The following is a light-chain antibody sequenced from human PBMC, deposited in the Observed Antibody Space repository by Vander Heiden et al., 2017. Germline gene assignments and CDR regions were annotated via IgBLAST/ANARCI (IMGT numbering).Light chain of an antibody. CDR1: QSISNW. Sequence: TQLTPPPSTPSASVGDRVTITCRASQSISNWLAWYQQKPGKAPKLIIYKASSLESGVPSRFSGSGSGTEFTLTSSSLQPDDFATYYCQQYNSYLTFGGGTKVEIK. CDR2: KAS. CDR3: QQYNSYLT. V-gene: IGKV1-5*03. J-gene: IGKJ4*01.